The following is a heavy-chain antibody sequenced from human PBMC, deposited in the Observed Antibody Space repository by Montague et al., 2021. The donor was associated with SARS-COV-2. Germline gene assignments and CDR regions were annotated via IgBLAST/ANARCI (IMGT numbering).Heavy chain of an antibody. CDR3: AGGVTYYDFWSGYYNYYYGMDA. CDR2: ISSSVSNI. D-gene: IGHD3-3*01. J-gene: IGHJ6*02. Sequence: SLRLSCAASGFTFSTYEMNWVRQAPGKGLEWVSYISSSVSNIYYADSVKGRFTISRDNAKNSLYLQMNTLRPEDTAVYYCAGGVTYYDFWSGYYNYYYGMDAWGQGTMVTVSS. CDR1: GFTFSTYE. V-gene: IGHV3-48*03.